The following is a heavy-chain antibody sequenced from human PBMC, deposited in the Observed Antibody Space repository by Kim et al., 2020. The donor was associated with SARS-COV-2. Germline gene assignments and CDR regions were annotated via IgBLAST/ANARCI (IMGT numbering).Heavy chain of an antibody. V-gene: IGHV3-23*01. J-gene: IGHJ4*02. D-gene: IGHD6-13*01. Sequence: AEPVKGQLTNSREQSKNTLYLQMNRRRAEDTAVYYCAKGRGAAAGTVDYWGQGTLVTVSS. CDR3: AKGRGAAAGTVDY.